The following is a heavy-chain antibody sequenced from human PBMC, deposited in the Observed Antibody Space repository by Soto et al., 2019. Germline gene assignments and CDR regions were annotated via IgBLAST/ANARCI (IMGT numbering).Heavy chain of an antibody. V-gene: IGHV1-18*01. Sequence: QVQLVQSGGEVKRPGASVKVSCKTSGYTFSNYGITWVRQAPGQPLEWLGWISLYSDGTNYAQKFQGRVAMTSDTSMTTVYMELSRLRSDDTAVYYCARGVPAAIHLGWFDPWGQGTLVTVSS. D-gene: IGHD2-2*02. CDR2: ISLYSDGT. CDR1: GYTFSNYG. J-gene: IGHJ5*02. CDR3: ARGVPAAIHLGWFDP.